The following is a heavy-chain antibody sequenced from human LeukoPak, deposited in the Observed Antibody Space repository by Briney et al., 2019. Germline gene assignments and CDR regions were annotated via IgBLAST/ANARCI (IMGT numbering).Heavy chain of an antibody. J-gene: IGHJ3*02. Sequence: GGSLRLSCAGSGFIFNNYAMHWVRQPPGKGLEWVSGISWNSGSIDYADSVKGRFTISRDNAKNSLYLQMNSLRAEDTALYYCARAEGAFDIWGQGTMVTVSS. CDR1: GFIFNNYA. CDR3: ARAEGAFDI. CDR2: ISWNSGSI. V-gene: IGHV3-9*01. D-gene: IGHD1-14*01.